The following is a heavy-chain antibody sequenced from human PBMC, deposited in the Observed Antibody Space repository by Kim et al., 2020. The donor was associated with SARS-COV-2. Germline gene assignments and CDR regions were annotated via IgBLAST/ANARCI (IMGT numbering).Heavy chain of an antibody. Sequence: ASVKVSCKASGYTFTSSVINWVRQPPGQGLEWMGWIKTNTGDPTYAQGFTGRFVFSLDTSVNTAYLQITSLKTEDTAVYHCARIGDYYDSSGYYSGFWGQGTLVTVSS. CDR2: IKTNTGDP. CDR3: ARIGDYYDSSGYYSGF. J-gene: IGHJ4*02. V-gene: IGHV7-4-1*02. D-gene: IGHD3-22*01. CDR1: GYTFTSSV.